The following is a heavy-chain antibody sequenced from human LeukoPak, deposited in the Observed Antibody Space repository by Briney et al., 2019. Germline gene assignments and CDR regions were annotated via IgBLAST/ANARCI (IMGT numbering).Heavy chain of an antibody. J-gene: IGHJ3*02. V-gene: IGHV2-70*11. CDR1: GFSLSTSGMC. D-gene: IGHD4-23*01. CDR2: IDWDDDK. Sequence: SRPTLVKPTQTLTLTCTFSGFSLSTSGMCVSWIRQPPGKALEWLARIDWDDDKYYSTSLKTRLTISKDTSKNQVVLTMTNIDPLDTATYYCARIRRTTVVTAGAFDIWGQGTMVTVSS. CDR3: ARIRRTTVVTAGAFDI.